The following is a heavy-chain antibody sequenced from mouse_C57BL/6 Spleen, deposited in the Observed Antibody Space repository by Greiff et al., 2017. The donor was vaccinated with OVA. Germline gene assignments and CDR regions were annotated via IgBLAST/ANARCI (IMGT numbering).Heavy chain of an antibody. D-gene: IGHD2-1*01. V-gene: IGHV1-64*01. Sequence: QVQLQQSGAELVKPGASVKLSCKASGYTFTSYWMHWVKQRPGQGLEWIGMIHPNSGSTNYNEKFKSKATLTVDKSSSTAYMQLSSLTSEDSAVYYCARGDYGNLYYYAMDYWGQGTSVTVSS. CDR3: ARGDYGNLYYYAMDY. CDR1: GYTFTSYW. CDR2: IHPNSGST. J-gene: IGHJ4*01.